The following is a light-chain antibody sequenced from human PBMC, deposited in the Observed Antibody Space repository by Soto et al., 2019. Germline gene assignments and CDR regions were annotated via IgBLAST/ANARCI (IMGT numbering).Light chain of an antibody. V-gene: IGKV1-5*01. Sequence: DIQMTQSPSFLSASVGDKVTITCRATESVSKWLAWYQEKPGNPPRPLIYDASTLESGVPSRFSGSGSGTEFTLTISSLQADDFAIYYCQQYETFSGTFGPGTKVDIK. CDR1: ESVSKW. CDR2: DAS. J-gene: IGKJ1*01. CDR3: QQYETFSGT.